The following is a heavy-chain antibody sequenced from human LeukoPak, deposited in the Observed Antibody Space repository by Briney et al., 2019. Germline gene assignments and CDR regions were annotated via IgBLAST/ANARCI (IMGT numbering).Heavy chain of an antibody. CDR2: ISYDGSNK. V-gene: IGHV3-30-3*01. D-gene: IGHD4-17*01. Sequence: PGGSLRLSCAASGFTFSSYAMHWVRQAPGKGLEWVAVISYDGSNKYYADSVKGRFTISRDNSKNTLYLQMNSLRAEDTAVYYCARDTVVEGEIEFYYYYGMDVWGQGTTVTVS. J-gene: IGHJ6*02. CDR3: ARDTVVEGEIEFYYYYGMDV. CDR1: GFTFSSYA.